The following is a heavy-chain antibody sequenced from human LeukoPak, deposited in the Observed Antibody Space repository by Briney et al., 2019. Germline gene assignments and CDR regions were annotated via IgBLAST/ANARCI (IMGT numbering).Heavy chain of an antibody. CDR1: GGSISSYY. J-gene: IGHJ4*02. V-gene: IGHV4-39*07. CDR2: IYYSGST. CDR3: ARIVGAPFDY. Sequence: SETLSLTCTVSGGSISSYYWGWIRQPPGKGLEWIGSIYYSGSTYYNPSLKSRVTISVDTSKNQFSLKLSSVTAADTAVYYCARIVGAPFDYWGQGTLVTVSS. D-gene: IGHD1-26*01.